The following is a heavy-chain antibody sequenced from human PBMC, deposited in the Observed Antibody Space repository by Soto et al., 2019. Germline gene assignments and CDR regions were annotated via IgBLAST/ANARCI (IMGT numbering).Heavy chain of an antibody. CDR1: GFTFSSYS. V-gene: IGHV3-21*01. CDR3: AREVSCGSTSCLEPPGY. D-gene: IGHD2-2*01. Sequence: PGGSLRLSCAASGFTFSSYSMNWVRQAPGKGLEWVSSISSSSSYIYYADSVKGRFTISRDNAKNSLYLQMNSLRAEDTAVYYCAREVSCGSTSCLEPPGYWGQGTLVTVSS. CDR2: ISSSSSYI. J-gene: IGHJ1*01.